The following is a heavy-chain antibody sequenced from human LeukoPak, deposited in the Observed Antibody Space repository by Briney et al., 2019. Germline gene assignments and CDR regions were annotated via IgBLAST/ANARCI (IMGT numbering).Heavy chain of an antibody. Sequence: GGSLRLSCAASGFTFDDYAMHWVRQAPGKGLEWVSGISWNSKKIDYADSVRGRFTISRDNARNSLYLQMNSLRPEDSAVYYCAKDSGAAAVLGVQHWGQGTLVTVSS. CDR3: AKDSGAAAVLGVQH. V-gene: IGHV3-9*01. CDR2: ISWNSKKI. CDR1: GFTFDDYA. D-gene: IGHD6-13*01. J-gene: IGHJ1*01.